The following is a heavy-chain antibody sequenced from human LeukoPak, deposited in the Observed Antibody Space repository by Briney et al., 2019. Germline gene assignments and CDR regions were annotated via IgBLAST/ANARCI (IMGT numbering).Heavy chain of an antibody. D-gene: IGHD3-16*02. CDR3: ARVRVWGSYRPRYFDY. CDR1: GYTFTSYG. J-gene: IGHJ4*02. Sequence: ASVKVSCKASGYTFTSYGISWVRQAPGQGLEWMGWISAYNGNTNYAQKLQGRVTMTTDTSTNTAYMELRSLRSDDTAVYYCARVRVWGSYRPRYFDYWGQGTLVTVSS. CDR2: ISAYNGNT. V-gene: IGHV1-18*01.